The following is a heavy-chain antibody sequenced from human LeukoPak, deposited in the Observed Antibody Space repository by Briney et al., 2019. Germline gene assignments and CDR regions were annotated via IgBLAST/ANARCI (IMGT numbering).Heavy chain of an antibody. CDR2: IKQDGREK. CDR1: GLMFSDYL. D-gene: IGHD2-15*01. CDR3: ARAPKPPYCSDPRCHLSQGFDY. Sequence: GGSLRLSCAASGLMFSDYLMSWVRQAPGKGLEWVANIKQDGREKYYVDSVKGRFTISRDTVKSSLSLQMNGLRAEDTAVYYCARAPKPPYCSDPRCHLSQGFDYWGQGTLVTVSS. J-gene: IGHJ4*02. V-gene: IGHV3-7*01.